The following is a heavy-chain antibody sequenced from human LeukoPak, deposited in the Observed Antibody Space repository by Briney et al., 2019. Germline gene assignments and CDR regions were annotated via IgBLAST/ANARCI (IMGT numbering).Heavy chain of an antibody. J-gene: IGHJ4*02. V-gene: IGHV1-8*01. CDR1: GYTFTSYD. Sequence: GASVKVSCKASGYTFTSYDINWVRQATGQGLEWMGWMNPNSGNTGYAQKFQGRVTMTRNTSISTAYMELSSLRSEDTAVYYCARAGDAVAGIQLLYSDYWGQGTLVTVSS. CDR2: MNPNSGNT. D-gene: IGHD6-19*01. CDR3: ARAGDAVAGIQLLYSDY.